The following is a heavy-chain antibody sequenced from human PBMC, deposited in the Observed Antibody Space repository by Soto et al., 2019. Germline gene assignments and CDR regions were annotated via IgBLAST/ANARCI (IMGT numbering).Heavy chain of an antibody. Sequence: QVQLVQSGAEVKKPGASVKVSCKASGNTFSSYTLHWVRQAPGQSLEWMGWINAGNGNTKYLQRFQGRVTISRDTSESTAYMELSGLRSEDTAVYYCARESGDIVVVPGTTEDYGMDVWGQGTTVTVSS. V-gene: IGHV1-3*01. CDR3: ARESGDIVVVPGTTEDYGMDV. CDR2: INAGNGNT. D-gene: IGHD2-2*01. J-gene: IGHJ6*02. CDR1: GNTFSSYT.